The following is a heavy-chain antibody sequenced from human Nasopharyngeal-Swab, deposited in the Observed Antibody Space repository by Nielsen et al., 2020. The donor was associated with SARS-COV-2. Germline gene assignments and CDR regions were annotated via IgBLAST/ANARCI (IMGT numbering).Heavy chain of an antibody. D-gene: IGHD2-15*01. V-gene: IGHV3-30*04. CDR2: ICYDGNYK. CDR1: GFTLRNYV. Sequence: GGSLRLSCTASGFTLRNYVMYWVRQAPGMGLEWVASICYDGNYKSYADSVKGRFTVSRDDSENTLYLQVTSLKTEDTAVYYCAAGSDYWGQGTLVTVSS. J-gene: IGHJ4*02. CDR3: AAGSDY.